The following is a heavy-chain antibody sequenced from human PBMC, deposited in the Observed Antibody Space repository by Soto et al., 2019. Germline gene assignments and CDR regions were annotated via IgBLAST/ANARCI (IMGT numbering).Heavy chain of an antibody. D-gene: IGHD1-26*01. CDR1: IFTFTSSA. V-gene: IGHV1-58*01. J-gene: IGHJ4*02. Sequence: QMQLVQSGPEVKKPGTSVKVSCKASIFTFTSSAVQWVRQARGQRLEWIGWIVVGSGNTKYAQNFQERVTIIRDMSSVTAYLELSSLRSEDTAVYYCATHREGATYYFDYWGQGTLLTVSS. CDR3: ATHREGATYYFDY. CDR2: IVVGSGNT.